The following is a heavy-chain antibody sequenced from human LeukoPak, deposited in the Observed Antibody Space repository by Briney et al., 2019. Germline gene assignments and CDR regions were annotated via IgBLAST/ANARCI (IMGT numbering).Heavy chain of an antibody. CDR2: ISYSGRT. D-gene: IGHD5-18*01. V-gene: IGHV4-59*01. CDR3: TRGYSYERGFFDY. Sequence: SETLSLTYTVSGGSISSFYWSWIRQPPGKGLEWIGSISYSGRTNSNPSLKSRVTMSVDTSKNQFSLNLSSVTAADTAVYYCTRGYSYERGFFDYWGQGTLVTVSS. J-gene: IGHJ4*02. CDR1: GGSISSFY.